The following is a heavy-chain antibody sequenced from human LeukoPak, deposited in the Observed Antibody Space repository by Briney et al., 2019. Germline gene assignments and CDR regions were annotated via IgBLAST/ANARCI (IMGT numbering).Heavy chain of an antibody. V-gene: IGHV3-23*01. Sequence: GGSLPLSCAASGFTFSSYAMNWVRQAPGKGLEWVSTISGSGGTTYYADSVKGRFTISRDNSENTLYLQMNSLRAEDTAVYYCAKDLVTGMGEFDYLVQRTMLTVSS. CDR3: AKDLVTGMGEFDY. D-gene: IGHD3-16*01. J-gene: IGHJ4*02. CDR2: ISGSGGTT. CDR1: GFTFSSYA.